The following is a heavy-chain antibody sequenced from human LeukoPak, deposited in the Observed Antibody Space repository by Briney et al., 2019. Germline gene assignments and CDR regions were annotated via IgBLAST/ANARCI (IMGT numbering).Heavy chain of an antibody. CDR3: ARGGGYSYGFYYYYGMDV. D-gene: IGHD5-18*01. CDR2: IIPILGIA. V-gene: IGHV1-69*04. J-gene: IGHJ6*02. Sequence: ASVKVSCKASGGTFSSYAISWVRQAPGQGLEWMGRIIPILGIANYAQKFQGRVTMTRNTSISTAYMELSSLRSEDTAVYYCARGGGYSYGFYYYYGMDVWGQGTTVTVSS. CDR1: GGTFSSYA.